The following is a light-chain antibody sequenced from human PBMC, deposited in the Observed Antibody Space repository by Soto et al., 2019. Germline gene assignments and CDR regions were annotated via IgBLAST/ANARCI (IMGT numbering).Light chain of an antibody. V-gene: IGLV2-23*01. J-gene: IGLJ3*02. CDR2: EAT. CDR1: SSDVGSYDL. Sequence: QSVLTQPASVSGSPGQSITISCTGTSSDVGSYDLVSWYQRHPGRAPKLMIYEATERPSAVSNRFSVSKSGNTASLTLSGLQAEDEADYFCCSYAGSWVFGGGPKRTVL. CDR3: CSYAGSWV.